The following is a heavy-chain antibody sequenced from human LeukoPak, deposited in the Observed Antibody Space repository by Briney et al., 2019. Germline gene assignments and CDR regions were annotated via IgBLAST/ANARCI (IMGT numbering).Heavy chain of an antibody. J-gene: IGHJ4*02. CDR3: ARVVVAASSDY. CDR2: IKEDGSEK. V-gene: IGHV3-7*01. Sequence: GGSLRLSCAASGFTFSSYGMHWVRQAPGKGLEWVANIKEDGSEKYYVESVEGRFTISRDNAKTSLYLQMNSLRAEDTAVYYCARVVVAASSDYWGQGTLVTVSS. CDR1: GFTFSSYG. D-gene: IGHD2-15*01.